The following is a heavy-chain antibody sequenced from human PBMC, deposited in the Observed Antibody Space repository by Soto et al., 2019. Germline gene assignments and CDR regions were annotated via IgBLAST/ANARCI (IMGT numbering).Heavy chain of an antibody. CDR3: ARALLSSGWIDY. CDR1: GDSVSSKSVA. J-gene: IGHJ4*02. D-gene: IGHD6-19*01. Sequence: SQTLSLTCAIFGDSVSSKSVAWNWIRQSPSRGLEWLGRTYYRSKWYDDYAVSVKSRITINPDTSKNQFSLQLNSVTPEDTAVYYCARALLSSGWIDYWGQGTLVTVSS. CDR2: TYYRSKWYD. V-gene: IGHV6-1*01.